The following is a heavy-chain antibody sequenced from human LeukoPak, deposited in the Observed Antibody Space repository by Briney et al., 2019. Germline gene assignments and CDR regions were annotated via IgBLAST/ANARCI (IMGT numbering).Heavy chain of an antibody. D-gene: IGHD1-1*01. CDR1: GYAFTGYY. CDR3: ARHPEDWNDAYYFDY. J-gene: IGHJ4*02. CDR2: INPNSGVT. V-gene: IGHV1-2*02. Sequence: GASVKVSCKVSGYAFTGYYMHWVRQAPGQGLEWMGWINPNSGVTKYTQKFQGRVTMTRDTSISTGYMVLSRLRSDDTAVYYCARHPEDWNDAYYFDYWGQGTLVTVSS.